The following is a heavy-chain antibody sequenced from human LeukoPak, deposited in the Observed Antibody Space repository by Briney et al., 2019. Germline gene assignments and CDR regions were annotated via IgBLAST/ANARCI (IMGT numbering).Heavy chain of an antibody. J-gene: IGHJ5*02. CDR2: INHSGST. CDR3: ARAQILMVRGVDIINWFDP. CDR1: GGSFSGYY. D-gene: IGHD3-10*01. V-gene: IGHV4-34*01. Sequence: SETLSLTCAVYGGSFSGYYWSWIRQPPGKGLEWIGEINHSGSTNYNPSLKSRVTISVDTSKNQFSLKLSSVTAADTAVYYCARAQILMVRGVDIINWFDPWGQGTLVTVSS.